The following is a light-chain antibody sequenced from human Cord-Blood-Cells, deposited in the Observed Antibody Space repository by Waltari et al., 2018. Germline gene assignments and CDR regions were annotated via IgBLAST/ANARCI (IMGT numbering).Light chain of an antibody. CDR3: SSYTSSSTLV. J-gene: IGLJ2*01. CDR2: EVS. CDR1: SSDVGSYNR. Sequence: QSALTQPPSVSGSPGQSVTTSCTATSSDVGSYNRVSWYQQPPGTAPKLMIYEVSNRPSGVPDRFSGSKSGNTASLTISGLQAEDEADYYCSSYTSSSTLVFGGGTKLTVL. V-gene: IGLV2-18*02.